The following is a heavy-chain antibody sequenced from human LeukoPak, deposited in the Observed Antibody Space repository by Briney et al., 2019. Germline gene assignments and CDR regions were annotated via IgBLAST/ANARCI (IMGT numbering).Heavy chain of an antibody. CDR3: ARGDYYVPPNPIDY. J-gene: IGHJ4*02. Sequence: SHTLSLTCTVSGGPISRGGYFWSWIPQHPGKGLEWIGYIYYRGRTYYNPSLKSQLTISVDTYKNQFTLKLSSVTAADTAVYYCARGDYYVPPNPIDYWGQGTLVTVSS. V-gene: IGHV4-31*01. CDR1: GGPISRGGYF. D-gene: IGHD3-10*02. CDR2: IYYRGRT.